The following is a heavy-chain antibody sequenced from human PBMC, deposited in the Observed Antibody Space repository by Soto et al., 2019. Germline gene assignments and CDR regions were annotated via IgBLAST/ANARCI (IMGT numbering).Heavy chain of an antibody. D-gene: IGHD7-27*01. Sequence: GGSLRLSCAASGFTFSSYAMSWVRQAPGKGLEWVSAISGSGGSTYYADSVKGRFTISRDNSKNTLYLQMNSLRAEDTAVYYCAKASTNWGYPLNWFDPWGQGTLVTVSS. CDR1: GFTFSSYA. J-gene: IGHJ5*02. CDR3: AKASTNWGYPLNWFDP. V-gene: IGHV3-23*01. CDR2: ISGSGGST.